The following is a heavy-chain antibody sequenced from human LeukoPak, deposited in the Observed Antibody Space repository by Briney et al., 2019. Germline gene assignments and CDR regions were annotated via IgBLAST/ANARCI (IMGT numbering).Heavy chain of an antibody. Sequence: SETLSLTCVVYGGSFSDYYWSWIRQPPGKGLEWIGEIHHSGSTNYNPSLKSRVTISVDTSKSQFSLKLTSVTAADTAVYYCARQATGTTFGWFDPWGQGTLVTVSS. CDR2: IHHSGST. CDR1: GGSFSDYY. V-gene: IGHV4-34*01. CDR3: ARQATGTTFGWFDP. J-gene: IGHJ5*02. D-gene: IGHD1-7*01.